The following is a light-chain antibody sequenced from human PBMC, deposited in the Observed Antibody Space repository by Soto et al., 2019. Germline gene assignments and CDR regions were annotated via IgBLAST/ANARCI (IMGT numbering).Light chain of an antibody. V-gene: IGKV3-20*01. CDR3: QQYSDSPLT. CDR1: QTVRTNY. Sequence: EIVLTQSPGTLSLSPGERATLSCRASQTVRTNYLAWFQHKPGQAPRLLIYGSSSRATGIPDRFSGSGSGTDFTLNINRLEPDDVAVYFCQQYSDSPLTFGGGTKVEIK. J-gene: IGKJ4*01. CDR2: GSS.